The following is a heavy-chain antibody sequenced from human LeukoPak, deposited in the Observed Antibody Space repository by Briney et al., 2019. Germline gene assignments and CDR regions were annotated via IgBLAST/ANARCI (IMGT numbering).Heavy chain of an antibody. Sequence: ASVKVSCKASGYTFTGNYMHWVRQAPGQGLEWMGWINPNSGGTNYAQKFQGRVTMTRDTSISTAYMELSRLRSDDTAVYYCARVPLSIHYGGNPLGDYWGQGTLVTVSS. CDR2: INPNSGGT. V-gene: IGHV1-2*02. J-gene: IGHJ4*02. D-gene: IGHD4-23*01. CDR1: GYTFTGNY. CDR3: ARVPLSIHYGGNPLGDY.